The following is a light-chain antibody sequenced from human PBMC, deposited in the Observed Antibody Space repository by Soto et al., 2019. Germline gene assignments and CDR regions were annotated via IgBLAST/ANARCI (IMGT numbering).Light chain of an antibody. Sequence: DIVMTQSPDSLAVSLGERATINCKSSQSVLYSSNNKNYLAWYQQKPGQPPKLLIYWASTRESGVPDRFSGSGSGTXFTXTISSLQAEDVAVYYCQQYYSTPYTFGQGTKLEIK. CDR3: QQYYSTPYT. CDR2: WAS. J-gene: IGKJ2*01. CDR1: QSVLYSSNNKNY. V-gene: IGKV4-1*01.